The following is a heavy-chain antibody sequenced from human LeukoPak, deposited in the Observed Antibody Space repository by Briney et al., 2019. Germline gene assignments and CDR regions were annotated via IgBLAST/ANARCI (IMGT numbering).Heavy chain of an antibody. Sequence: PGGSLRLSCAASGFTFSSYAMHWVRQAPGKGLEYVSAISSNGGSTYYADSVKGRFTISRDNSKNTLYLQMSSLRAEDTAVYYCVKRGYDFWSGYYTDYWGQGTLVTVSS. J-gene: IGHJ4*02. CDR3: VKRGYDFWSGYYTDY. V-gene: IGHV3-64D*09. CDR2: ISSNGGST. D-gene: IGHD3-3*01. CDR1: GFTFSSYA.